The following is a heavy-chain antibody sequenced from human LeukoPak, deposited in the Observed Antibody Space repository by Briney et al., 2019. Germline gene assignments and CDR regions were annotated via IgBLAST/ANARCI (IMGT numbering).Heavy chain of an antibody. D-gene: IGHD7-27*01. CDR3: ATTGDLDAFDI. J-gene: IGHJ3*02. V-gene: IGHV4-59*01. Sequence: SETLSLTCTVSGVSISSYYWSWIRQPPGKGLEWIGHVYYSGTTKYKPSLKSRVTISVGMSRKQFSLNLNSVTAADTAVYYCATTGDLDAFDIWGQGTMVSVSS. CDR1: GVSISSYY. CDR2: VYYSGTT.